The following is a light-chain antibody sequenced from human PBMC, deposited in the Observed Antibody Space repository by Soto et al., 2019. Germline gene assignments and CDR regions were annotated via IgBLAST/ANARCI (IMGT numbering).Light chain of an antibody. Sequence: DIVMTQSPLSLPVTPGEPSSISCRSSXSLLHSNGYNYLDWYLQKPGQSPQLLIYLGSNRASGVPDRFSGSGSGTDFTLKISRVEAEDVGVYYCMQALQTPFTFGQGTRLEI. CDR2: LGS. J-gene: IGKJ5*01. CDR3: MQALQTPFT. V-gene: IGKV2-28*01. CDR1: XSLLHSNGYNY.